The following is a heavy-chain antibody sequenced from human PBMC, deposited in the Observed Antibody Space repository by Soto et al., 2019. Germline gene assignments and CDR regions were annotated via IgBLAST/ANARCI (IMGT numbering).Heavy chain of an antibody. D-gene: IGHD3-16*02. CDR2: IYYSGST. J-gene: IGHJ4*02. CDR3: ARRTNRITFGGVIPGYFDY. V-gene: IGHV4-59*08. Sequence: QVQLQESGPGLVKPSETLSLTCTVSGGSISSYYWSWIRQPPGKGLEWIGYIYYSGSTNYNPSLKSRVTISVDTSKNQFSLKLSSVTAADTAVYYCARRTNRITFGGVIPGYFDYWGQGTLVTVSS. CDR1: GGSISSYY.